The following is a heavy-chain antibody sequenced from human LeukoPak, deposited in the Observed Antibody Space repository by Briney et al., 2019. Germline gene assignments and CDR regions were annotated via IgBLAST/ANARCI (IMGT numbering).Heavy chain of an antibody. Sequence: GGSLRLSCAASGFTFSSYGMPWVRQAPGKGLEWVAFISFDGDDKYYADSVKGRFTISRDNSKDTLSLQMNSLRAEDTALYYCAKREWGVVASRGYFDYWGQGTLVTVSS. D-gene: IGHD2-15*01. CDR3: AKREWGVVASRGYFDY. CDR2: ISFDGDDK. J-gene: IGHJ4*02. V-gene: IGHV3-30*18. CDR1: GFTFSSYG.